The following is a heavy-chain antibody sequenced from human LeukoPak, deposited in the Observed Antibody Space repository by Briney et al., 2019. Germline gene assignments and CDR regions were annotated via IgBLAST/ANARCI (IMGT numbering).Heavy chain of an antibody. CDR3: ARADYDILTGYDAFDI. V-gene: IGHV3-23*01. CDR1: GFTFSTSA. J-gene: IGHJ3*02. D-gene: IGHD3-9*01. Sequence: GGSLRLSCAASGFTFSTSAMSWVRQAPGKGLEWVSAISGSGANTYYAASVKGRFTISRDNAKNSLYLQMNSLRAEDTAVYYCARADYDILTGYDAFDIWGQGTMVTVSS. CDR2: ISGSGANT.